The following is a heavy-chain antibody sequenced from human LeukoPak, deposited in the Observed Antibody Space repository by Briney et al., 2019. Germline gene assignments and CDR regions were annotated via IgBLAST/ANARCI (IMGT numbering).Heavy chain of an antibody. Sequence: SVTVSCKASGGTFSSYAISWVRQAPGQGLEWMGRIIPILGIANYAQKFQGRVTITADKSTSTAYMELSSLRSEDTAVYYCARDHGKQWLFAFDIWGQGTMVTVSS. V-gene: IGHV1-69*04. CDR2: IIPILGIA. D-gene: IGHD6-19*01. J-gene: IGHJ3*02. CDR3: ARDHGKQWLFAFDI. CDR1: GGTFSSYA.